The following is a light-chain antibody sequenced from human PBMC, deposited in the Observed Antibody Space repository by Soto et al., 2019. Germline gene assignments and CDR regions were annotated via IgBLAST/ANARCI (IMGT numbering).Light chain of an antibody. J-gene: IGKJ1*01. V-gene: IGKV3-20*01. Sequence: DNVLTQSPDTLSLSPGERATLSCRASQSVSTYLAWYQQKPGQGPRLPIYDASNRATGIPARFSGSGSGTDFTLTISRLEPEDFAVYYCQQYGSSGTFGQGTKVDIK. CDR1: QSVSTY. CDR3: QQYGSSGT. CDR2: DAS.